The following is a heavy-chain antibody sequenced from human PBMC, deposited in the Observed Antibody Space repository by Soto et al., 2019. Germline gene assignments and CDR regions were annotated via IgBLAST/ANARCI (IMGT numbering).Heavy chain of an antibody. V-gene: IGHV3-21*06. CDR3: ARESEDLTSNFDY. Sequence: GGSLRLSCAASGFTFTRYSMNWVRQAPGKGLEWVSSVSSTTNYIYYGDSMKGRFTISRDNAKNSLYLEMNSLRAEDTAVYYCARESEDLTSNFDYWGQGTLVTVSS. J-gene: IGHJ4*02. CDR2: VSSTTNYI. CDR1: GFTFTRYS.